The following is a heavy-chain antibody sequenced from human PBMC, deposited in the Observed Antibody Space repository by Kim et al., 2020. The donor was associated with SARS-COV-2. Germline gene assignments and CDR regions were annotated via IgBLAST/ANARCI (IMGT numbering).Heavy chain of an antibody. CDR2: INPTNGSA. Sequence: ASVKVSCKASGFTFTAYYIHWLRQAPGQGLEWLGWINPTNGSAKYAQKFQGRVTMTTDRSISTAYMDLSRLRSDDTAVYYCVRGQYGDRSWGYFAHWGQGTRATGSS. CDR3: VRGQYGDRSWGYFAH. J-gene: IGHJ4*02. CDR1: GFTFTAYY. D-gene: IGHD4-17*01. V-gene: IGHV1-2*02.